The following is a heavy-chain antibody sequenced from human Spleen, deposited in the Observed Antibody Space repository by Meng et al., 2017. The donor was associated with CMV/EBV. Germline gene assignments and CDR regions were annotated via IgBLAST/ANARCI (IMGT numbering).Heavy chain of an antibody. J-gene: IGHJ4*02. Sequence: SETLSLTCTVSGGSISSYYWSWIRQPPGKGLEWIGYVYYSGSTNYNPSLKSRVTISVDTSKNQFSLKLSSVTAADTALYYCARDQGYYFDYWGQGTLVTVSS. V-gene: IGHV4-59*01. CDR2: VYYSGST. CDR3: ARDQGYYFDY. CDR1: GGSISSYY. D-gene: IGHD2-15*01.